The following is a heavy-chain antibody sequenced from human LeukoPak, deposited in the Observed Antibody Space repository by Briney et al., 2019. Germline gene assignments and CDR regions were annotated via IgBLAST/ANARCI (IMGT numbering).Heavy chain of an antibody. CDR1: GITFINHA. V-gene: IGHV3-30-3*01. CDR3: ASAPPFDAFDI. CDR2: ISYDGSNT. J-gene: IGHJ3*02. Sequence: PGGSLRLSCAASGITFINHAMDWVRQAPGKGLEWVAVISYDGSNTYYADSVKGRFTISRDNSKNTLYLQMNSLRAEDTAVYYCASAPPFDAFDIWGQGTMVTVSS.